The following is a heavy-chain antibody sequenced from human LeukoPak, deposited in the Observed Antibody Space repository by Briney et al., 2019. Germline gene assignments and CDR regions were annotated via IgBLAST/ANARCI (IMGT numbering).Heavy chain of an antibody. CDR3: ASLYYYDSSGYHPRDAFDI. V-gene: IGHV4-59*11. Sequence: PSETLSLTCTVSGGSISSHYWSWIRQPPGKGLEWIGYIYYSGSTNYNPSLKSRVTISVDTSKNQFSLKLSSVTAADTAVYYCASLYYYDSSGYHPRDAFDIWGQGTMVTVSS. J-gene: IGHJ3*02. CDR1: GGSISSHY. CDR2: IYYSGST. D-gene: IGHD3-22*01.